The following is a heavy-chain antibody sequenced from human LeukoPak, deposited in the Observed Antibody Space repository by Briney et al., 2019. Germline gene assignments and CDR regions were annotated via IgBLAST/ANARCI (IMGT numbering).Heavy chain of an antibody. D-gene: IGHD4-17*01. Sequence: SETLSLACTVSGGSISSSSYYWGWIRQPPGKGLEWIGSIYYSGSTYYNPSLKSRVTISVDTSKNQFSLKLSSVTAADTAVYYCARHQIDTVTVDYWGQGTLVTVSS. CDR2: IYYSGST. J-gene: IGHJ4*02. CDR1: GGSISSSSYY. V-gene: IGHV4-39*01. CDR3: ARHQIDTVTVDY.